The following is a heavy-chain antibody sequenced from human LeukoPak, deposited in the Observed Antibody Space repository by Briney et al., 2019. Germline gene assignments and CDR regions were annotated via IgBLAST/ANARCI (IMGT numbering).Heavy chain of an antibody. D-gene: IGHD3-22*01. J-gene: IGHJ3*02. CDR1: GFTFRSYE. V-gene: IGHV3-48*03. Sequence: GGSLRLSCAASGFTFRSYEMNWVRQAPGKGLEWVSYISSSGSIIYYADSVKGRFTISRDSAKNSLYLQMNSLRAEDTAVYYCARGAYYYDSSGYYGAFDIWGQGTMVTVSS. CDR2: ISSSGSII. CDR3: ARGAYYYDSSGYYGAFDI.